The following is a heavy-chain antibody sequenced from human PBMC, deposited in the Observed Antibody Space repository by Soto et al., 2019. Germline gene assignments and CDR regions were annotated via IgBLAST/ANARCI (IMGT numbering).Heavy chain of an antibody. J-gene: IGHJ4*02. D-gene: IGHD4-17*01. Sequence: PSETLSLTCTVSGGSISSGGYYWSWIRQHPGKGLEWIGYIYYSGSTYYNPSLKSRVTISVDTSKNRFSLKLSSVTAADTAVYYCARGEAFYGPFDYWGQGTLVTVSS. CDR3: ARGEAFYGPFDY. CDR1: GGSISSGGYY. CDR2: IYYSGST. V-gene: IGHV4-31*03.